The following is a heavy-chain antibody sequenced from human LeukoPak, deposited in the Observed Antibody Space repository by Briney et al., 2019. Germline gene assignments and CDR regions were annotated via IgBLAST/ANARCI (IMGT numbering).Heavy chain of an antibody. CDR2: IIPIFGTA. V-gene: IGHV1-69*05. D-gene: IGHD4-11*01. Sequence: GASVKVSCKASGGTFSSYAISWVRQAPGQGLEWMGGIIPIFGTANYAQKFQGRVTITTDESTSTAYMELSSLRSEDTAVYYCARVNSMTTARDLISDAFDIWGQGTMVTVSS. CDR1: GGTFSSYA. CDR3: ARVNSMTTARDLISDAFDI. J-gene: IGHJ3*02.